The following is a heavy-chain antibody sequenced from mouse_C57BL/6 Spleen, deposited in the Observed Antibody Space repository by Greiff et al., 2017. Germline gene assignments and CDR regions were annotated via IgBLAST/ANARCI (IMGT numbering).Heavy chain of an antibody. V-gene: IGHV1-80*01. CDR1: GYAFSSYW. CDR3: ARGGIYYGNFYYFDY. CDR2: IYPGDGDT. D-gene: IGHD2-1*01. Sequence: VQLQQSGAELVKPGASVKISCKASGYAFSSYWMNWVKQRPGKGLEWIGQIYPGDGDTNYNGKFKGKATLTADKSSSTAYMQLSSLTSEDSAVYFCARGGIYYGNFYYFDYWGQGTTLTVSS. J-gene: IGHJ2*01.